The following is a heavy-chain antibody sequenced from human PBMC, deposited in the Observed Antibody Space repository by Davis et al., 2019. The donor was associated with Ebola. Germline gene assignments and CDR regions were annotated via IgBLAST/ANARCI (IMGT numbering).Heavy chain of an antibody. V-gene: IGHV4-61*05. J-gene: IGHJ4*02. CDR2: IYYSGST. CDR3: ARGLGYSGYPFDY. CDR1: GGSISSSSYY. Sequence: SETLSLTCTVSGGSISSSSYYWGWIRQPPGKGLEWIGYIYYSGSTNYNPSLKSRVTISVDTSKNQFSLKLSSVTAADTAVYYCARGLGYSGYPFDYWGQGTLVTVSS. D-gene: IGHD5-12*01.